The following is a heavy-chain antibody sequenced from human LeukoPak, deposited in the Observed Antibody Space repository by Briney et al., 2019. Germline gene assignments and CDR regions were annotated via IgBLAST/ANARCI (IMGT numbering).Heavy chain of an antibody. CDR2: FSANNGNT. Sequence: ASVKVSCKASGYTLSNYGISWVRQAPGQGLEWMGWFSANNGNTNYAQKLQGRVTMTTDTSTSTAYMELRSLRSDDTAVYYCAKTPDGSGSYYFDYWGQGTLVTVSS. V-gene: IGHV1-18*01. CDR3: AKTPDGSGSYYFDY. CDR1: GYTLSNYG. D-gene: IGHD3-10*01. J-gene: IGHJ4*02.